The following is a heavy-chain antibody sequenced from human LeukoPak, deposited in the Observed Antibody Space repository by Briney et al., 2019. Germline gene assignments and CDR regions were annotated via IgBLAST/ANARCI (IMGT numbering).Heavy chain of an antibody. J-gene: IGHJ5*02. V-gene: IGHV4-38-2*01. CDR2: IYHSGST. CDR1: GYSISSGYY. Sequence: PSETLSLTCAVSGYSISSGYYRVWIRQPPGKGLEWIGSIYHSGSTYYNPSLKSRVTISVDTSKNQFSLKLSSVTAADTAVYYCATHVRGLVPAAIVWFDPWGQGTLVTVSS. CDR3: ATHVRGLVPAAIVWFDP. D-gene: IGHD2-2*02.